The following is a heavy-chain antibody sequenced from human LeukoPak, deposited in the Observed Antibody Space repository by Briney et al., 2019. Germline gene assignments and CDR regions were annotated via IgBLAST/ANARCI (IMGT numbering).Heavy chain of an antibody. J-gene: IGHJ1*01. CDR3: ARDTYRQWLTQGGYFQH. CDR2: IRYDGSNT. Sequence: GGSLRLSCVASGFNFIYYGMYWVRQAPGKRLEWVAFIRYDGSNTYYVDSVKGRFTISRDKNTLYLQMNSLRAEDTAVYYCARDTYRQWLTQGGYFQHWGQGTLVTVSS. V-gene: IGHV3-30*02. D-gene: IGHD6-19*01. CDR1: GFNFIYYG.